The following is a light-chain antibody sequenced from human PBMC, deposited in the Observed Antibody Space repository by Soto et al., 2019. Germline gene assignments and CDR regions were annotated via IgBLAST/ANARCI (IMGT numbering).Light chain of an antibody. CDR1: QSVSSSY. V-gene: IGKV3-20*01. J-gene: IGKJ5*01. Sequence: IVMTQSPATLSMSPGERANLSCRASQSVSSSYLAWYQQKPGQAPSLLIYGASRRATGIPDRFSGSGSGTDFTLTISRLEPEDFAVYYCQQYGSSITFGQGTRLEIK. CDR2: GAS. CDR3: QQYGSSIT.